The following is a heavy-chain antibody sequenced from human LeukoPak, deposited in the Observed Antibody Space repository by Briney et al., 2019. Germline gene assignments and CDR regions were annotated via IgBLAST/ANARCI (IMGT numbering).Heavy chain of an antibody. V-gene: IGHV1-18*04. CDR1: GYTFSNYG. D-gene: IGHD3-3*01. J-gene: IGHJ2*01. CDR3: AADFWSGYSHYWYFDL. Sequence: ASVKVSCKASGYTFSNYGISWVRQAPGQGPEWMGWVSNYDRRTNYAQKFQERVTITRDMSTSTAYMELSSLRSEDTAVYYCAADFWSGYSHYWYFDLWGRGTLVTVSS. CDR2: VSNYDRRT.